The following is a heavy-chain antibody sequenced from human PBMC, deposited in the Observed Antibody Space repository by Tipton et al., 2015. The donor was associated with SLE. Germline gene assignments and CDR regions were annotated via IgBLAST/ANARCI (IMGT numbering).Heavy chain of an antibody. CDR1: GGSINSYY. D-gene: IGHD3-9*01. V-gene: IGHV4-34*01. CDR2: INHGGST. CDR3: ASGILTGYAAFDI. Sequence: GLVKPSETLSLTCTVSGGSINSYYWSWIRQPPGMGLEWIGEINHGGSTNYNPSLKSRVTISLGTSWNQFSLKLKSVTAADTAVYYCASGILTGYAAFDIWGPGTMVTVSS. J-gene: IGHJ3*02.